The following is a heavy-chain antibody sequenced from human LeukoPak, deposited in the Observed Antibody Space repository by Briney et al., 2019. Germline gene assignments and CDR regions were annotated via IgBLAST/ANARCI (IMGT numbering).Heavy chain of an antibody. CDR1: GFTFSDYY. Sequence: SGGSLRLSCAASGFTFSDYYMSWIRQAPGKGLEWVSSISSSSSYIYYADSVKGRFTISRDNAKNSLYLQMNSLRAEDTAVYYCARDPPTIDYWGQGTLVTVSS. CDR3: ARDPPTIDY. D-gene: IGHD4-11*01. V-gene: IGHV3-11*06. J-gene: IGHJ4*02. CDR2: ISSSSSYI.